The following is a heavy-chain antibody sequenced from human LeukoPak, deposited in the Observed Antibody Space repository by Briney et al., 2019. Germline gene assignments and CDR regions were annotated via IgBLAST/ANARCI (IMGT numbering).Heavy chain of an antibody. CDR1: GFTFSSNS. V-gene: IGHV3-23*01. CDR2: INYSGDAT. CDR3: AKGYCSGGNCYQYFDY. J-gene: IGHJ4*02. Sequence: GGSLRVSCAASGFTFSSNSMSWVRQAPGKGLEWVSAINYSGDATYYVDSVKGRFTISRDNSKNTLYLQMNSLRAEDTAIYYCAKGYCSGGNCYQYFDYWGQGTLVTVAS. D-gene: IGHD2-15*01.